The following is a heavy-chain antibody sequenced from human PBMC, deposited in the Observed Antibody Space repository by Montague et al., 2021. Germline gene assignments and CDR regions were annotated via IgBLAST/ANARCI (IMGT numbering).Heavy chain of an antibody. CDR1: GFTFSAFV. Sequence: SLRLSCAASGFTFSAFVMSWARQAPGKGLEWVSTITATGGRTFHADSVRGRFTISRDNSKNMPYLEMNSLRAEDTATYYCDASDFWGQGVLVTVSS. CDR3: DASDF. V-gene: IGHV3-23*01. CDR2: ITATGGRT. J-gene: IGHJ4*02.